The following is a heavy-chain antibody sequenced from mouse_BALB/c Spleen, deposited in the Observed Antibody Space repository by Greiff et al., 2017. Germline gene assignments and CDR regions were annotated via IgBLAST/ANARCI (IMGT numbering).Heavy chain of an antibody. V-gene: IGHV5-6-5*01. Sequence: EVKVVESGGGLVKPGGSLKLSCAASGFTFSSYAMSWVRQTPEKRLEWVASISSGGSTYYPDSVKGRFTISRDNARNILYLQMSSLRSEDTAMYYCARNSYFDYWGQGTTLTVSS. CDR1: GFTFSSYA. CDR3: ARNSYFDY. CDR2: ISSGGST. J-gene: IGHJ2*01.